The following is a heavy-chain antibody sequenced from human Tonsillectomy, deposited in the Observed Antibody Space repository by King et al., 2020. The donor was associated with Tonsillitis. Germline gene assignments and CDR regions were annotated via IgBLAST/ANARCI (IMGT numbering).Heavy chain of an antibody. D-gene: IGHD1-26*01. V-gene: IGHV1-18*01. CDR1: GYTFTSYG. J-gene: IGHJ4*02. CDR3: ARVSWEVTRNGNQYDFDY. Sequence: QVQLVQSGAEVKKPGASVKVSCKASGYTFTSYGITWVRQAPGQGLEWMGWISTYNGNTNYAQNLQGRVTMTTDTSTSTAYMELRSLRSDDTAVYYCARVSWEVTRNGNQYDFDYWGQGTQVTVSS. CDR2: ISTYNGNT.